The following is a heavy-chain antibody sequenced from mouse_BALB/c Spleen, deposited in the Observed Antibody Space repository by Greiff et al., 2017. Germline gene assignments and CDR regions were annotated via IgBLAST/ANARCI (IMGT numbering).Heavy chain of an antibody. CDR3: ARDEDYLFAY. CDR1: GFTFSDYG. D-gene: IGHD2-4*01. J-gene: IGHJ3*01. CDR2: ISNLAYSI. Sequence: EVQVVESGGGLVQPGGSRKLSCAASGFTFSDYGMAWVRQAPGKGPEWVAFISNLAYSIYYADTVTGRFTISRENAKNTLYLEMSSLRSEDTAMYYCARDEDYLFAYWGQGTLVTGSA. V-gene: IGHV5-15*02.